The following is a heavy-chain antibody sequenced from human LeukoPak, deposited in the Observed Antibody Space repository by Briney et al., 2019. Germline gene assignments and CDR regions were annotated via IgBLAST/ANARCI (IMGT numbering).Heavy chain of an antibody. CDR3: ASQYSSSWRTPFDY. V-gene: IGHV1-69*05. Sequence: APVKVSCKASGGTFSSYAISWVRQAPGQGLEWMGGIIPIFGTANYAQKFQGRVTITTDESTSTAYMELSSLRSEDTAVYYCASQYSSSWRTPFDYWGQGTLVTVSS. D-gene: IGHD6-13*01. CDR1: GGTFSSYA. J-gene: IGHJ4*02. CDR2: IIPIFGTA.